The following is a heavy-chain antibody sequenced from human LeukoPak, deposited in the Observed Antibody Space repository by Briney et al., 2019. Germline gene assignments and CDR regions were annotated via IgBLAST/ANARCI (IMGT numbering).Heavy chain of an antibody. CDR1: GYTLTELS. CDR3: ASVLTSSAGDY. CDR2: FDPEDGET. V-gene: IGHV1-24*01. Sequence: ASVKVSCKASGYTLTELSMHWVRQAPGKGLEWMGGFDPEDGETIYAQKLQGRVTMTTDTSTSTAYMELRSLRSDDTAVYYCASVLTSSAGDYWGQGTLVTVSS. D-gene: IGHD6-19*01. J-gene: IGHJ4*02.